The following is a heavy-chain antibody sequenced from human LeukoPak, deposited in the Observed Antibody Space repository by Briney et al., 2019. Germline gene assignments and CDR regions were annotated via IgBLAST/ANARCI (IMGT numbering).Heavy chain of an antibody. CDR2: ISGSGGST. J-gene: IGHJ4*02. CDR1: FDYG. V-gene: IGHV3-23*01. Sequence: QAGGSLRLSCAASFDYGMYWVRQAPGKGLEWVSAISGSGGSTYYADSVKGRFTISRDNSKNTLYLQMNSLRAEDTAVYYCAKQVGGYYGSGSYSYWGQGTLVTVSS. CDR3: AKQVGGYYGSGSYSY. D-gene: IGHD3-10*01.